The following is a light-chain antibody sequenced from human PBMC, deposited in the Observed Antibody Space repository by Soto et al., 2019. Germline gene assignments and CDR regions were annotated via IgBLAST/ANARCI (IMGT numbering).Light chain of an antibody. CDR2: AAS. J-gene: IGKJ1*01. CDR1: ETIARY. Sequence: DIQLTQSPSSLSASVGDRVTITCRASETIARYLNWYQQKPGKAPNLLIYAASTLKSGFPSRFSGTGSGTDFTLTISRLQPEDFATYYCQQTYNPPRTCGQGTKGDIK. CDR3: QQTYNPPRT. V-gene: IGKV1-39*01.